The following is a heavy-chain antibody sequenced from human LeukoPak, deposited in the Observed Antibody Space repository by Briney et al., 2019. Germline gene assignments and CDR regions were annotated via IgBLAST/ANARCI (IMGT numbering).Heavy chain of an antibody. Sequence: PGGSLRLSCAASGFTFSSYWMSWVRQAPGKGLEWVANIKQDGSEKYYVDSVKGRFTISRDNAKNSLYLQMNSLRAEDTAVYYCARDEPGIAVADPSHRGDPFDYWGQGTLVTVSS. V-gene: IGHV3-7*01. CDR1: GFTFSSYW. D-gene: IGHD6-19*01. CDR3: ARDEPGIAVADPSHRGDPFDY. CDR2: IKQDGSEK. J-gene: IGHJ4*02.